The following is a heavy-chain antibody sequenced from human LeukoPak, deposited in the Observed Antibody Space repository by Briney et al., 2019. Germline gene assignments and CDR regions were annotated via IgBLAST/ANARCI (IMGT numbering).Heavy chain of an antibody. V-gene: IGHV4-59*01. CDR1: GGSISNYY. Sequence: KPSETLSLTCTVSGGSISNYYWSWIRQPPGKGLEWIGYVYYSGSTNYNPSLKSRVTISVDTSKNQFSLKLSSVTAADTAVYYCARGRYTYGGAVGDYLDYWGQGTLVTVSS. J-gene: IGHJ4*02. D-gene: IGHD5-18*01. CDR3: ARGRYTYGGAVGDYLDY. CDR2: VYYSGST.